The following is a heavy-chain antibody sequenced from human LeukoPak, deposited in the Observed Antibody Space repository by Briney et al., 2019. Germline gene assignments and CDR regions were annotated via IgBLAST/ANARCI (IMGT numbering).Heavy chain of an antibody. J-gene: IGHJ4*02. CDR2: ISSSSSYI. CDR3: ARDPDDYGETRYFDY. D-gene: IGHD4-17*01. CDR1: GFTFSSYS. V-gene: IGHV3-21*01. Sequence: GGSLRLSCAASGFTFSSYSMNWVRQAPGKGLEWVSSISSSSSYIYYADSVKGRFTISRDNAKNSLYLQMNSLRAEDTAVYYCARDPDDYGETRYFDYWGQGTLVTVSS.